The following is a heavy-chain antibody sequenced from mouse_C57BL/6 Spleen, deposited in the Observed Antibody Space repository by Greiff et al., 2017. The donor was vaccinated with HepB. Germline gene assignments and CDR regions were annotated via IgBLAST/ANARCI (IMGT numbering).Heavy chain of an antibody. J-gene: IGHJ2*01. D-gene: IGHD1-1*01. V-gene: IGHV5-9-1*02. Sequence: EVMLVESGEGLVKPGGSLKLSCAASGFTFSSYAMSWVRQTPEKRLEWVAYISSGGDYIYYADTVKGRFTISRDNARNTLYLQMSSLKSEDTAMYYCTRDYGSSWGFDYWGQGTTLTVSS. CDR1: GFTFSSYA. CDR3: TRDYGSSWGFDY. CDR2: ISSGGDYI.